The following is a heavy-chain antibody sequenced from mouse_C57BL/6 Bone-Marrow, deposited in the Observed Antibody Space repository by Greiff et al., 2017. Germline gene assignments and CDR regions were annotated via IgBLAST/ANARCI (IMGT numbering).Heavy chain of an antibody. J-gene: IGHJ3*01. CDR1: GYTFTSYW. Sequence: QVQLQQPGAELVKPGASVKLSCKASGYTFTSYWMHWVKQRPGQGLEWIGMIHPNSGSTNYNEKFKSKATLTVDKSSSTAYMQLSSLSSEDSAVYYCARCYYGSSYVAWFAYWGQGTLVTVSA. D-gene: IGHD1-1*01. CDR2: IHPNSGST. CDR3: ARCYYGSSYVAWFAY. V-gene: IGHV1-64*01.